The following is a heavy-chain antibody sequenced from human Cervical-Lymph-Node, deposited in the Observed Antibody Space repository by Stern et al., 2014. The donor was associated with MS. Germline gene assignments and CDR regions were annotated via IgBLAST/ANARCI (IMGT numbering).Heavy chain of an antibody. V-gene: IGHV5-51*03. J-gene: IGHJ4*02. CDR3: ARATPRTASDY. CDR1: GYTFLNYW. D-gene: IGHD2-21*02. Sequence: VQLVQSEAEVKEPGESLKISCKGSGYTFLNYWIGWGRQMPGKGLERMGNIYPGDSDTRYSPSSQGQVTISVDKSINTAYLQWSSLKASDTAMYYCARATPRTASDYWGQGTLVTVSS. CDR2: IYPGDSDT.